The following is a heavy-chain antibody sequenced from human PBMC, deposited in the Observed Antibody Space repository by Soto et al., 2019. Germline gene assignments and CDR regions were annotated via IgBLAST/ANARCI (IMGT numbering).Heavy chain of an antibody. CDR1: GFTFSSYA. V-gene: IGHV3-23*01. CDR2: ISGSGGST. CDR3: AKDPGHYYDSSCYYFDY. Sequence: EVQLLESGGGLVQPGGSLRLSCAASGFTFSSYAMSWVRQAPGKGLEWVSAISGSGGSTYYADSVKGRFTISRDNSKNTLYLQMNSLRAEDTAVYYCAKDPGHYYDSSCYYFDYWGQGTLVTVSS. J-gene: IGHJ4*02. D-gene: IGHD3-22*01.